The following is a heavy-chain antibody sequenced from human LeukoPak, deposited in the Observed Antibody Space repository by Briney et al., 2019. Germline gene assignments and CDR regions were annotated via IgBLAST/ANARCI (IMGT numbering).Heavy chain of an antibody. Sequence: ASVKVSCKASGYTFTSYDINWVRQATGQGLEWMGWMNPNSGNTGYAQKFQGRVTMTRNTSISTAYMELSSLRSEDTAVYYCARGIVSLSLALRRIWYYMDVWGKGTTVTVSS. J-gene: IGHJ6*03. CDR2: MNPNSGNT. CDR3: ARGIVSLSLALRRIWYYMDV. V-gene: IGHV1-8*01. D-gene: IGHD3-3*02. CDR1: GYTFTSYD.